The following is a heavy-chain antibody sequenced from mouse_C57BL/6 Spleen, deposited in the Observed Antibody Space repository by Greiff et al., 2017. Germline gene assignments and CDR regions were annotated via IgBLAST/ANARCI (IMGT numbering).Heavy chain of an antibody. CDR1: GYTFTSYG. CDR2: LYPRSGNT. CDR3: AREDYGSSYNYAMDY. D-gene: IGHD1-1*01. Sequence: QVQLQQSGAELARPGASVKLSCKASGYTFTSYGISWVKQRTGQGLEWIGELYPRSGNTYYNEKFKGKATLTADKSSSTAYMELRSLTSEDSAVYFCAREDYGSSYNYAMDYWGQGTSVTVSS. J-gene: IGHJ4*01. V-gene: IGHV1-81*01.